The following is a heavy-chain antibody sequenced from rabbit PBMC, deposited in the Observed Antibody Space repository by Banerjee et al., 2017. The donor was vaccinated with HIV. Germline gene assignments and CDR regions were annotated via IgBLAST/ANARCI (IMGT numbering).Heavy chain of an antibody. Sequence: QEQLVESGGGLVQPGGSLKLSCKASGFDFSSYGVSWVRQAPGKGLEWIGYIDPVFGSTYYASWVNGRFTISSHNAQNTLYLQLNSLTAADTATYFCVRMGSGWGNLWGPGTLVTVS. CDR3: VRMGSGWGNL. V-gene: IGHV1S47*01. CDR1: GFDFSSYG. D-gene: IGHD4-1*01. J-gene: IGHJ4*01. CDR2: IDPVFGST.